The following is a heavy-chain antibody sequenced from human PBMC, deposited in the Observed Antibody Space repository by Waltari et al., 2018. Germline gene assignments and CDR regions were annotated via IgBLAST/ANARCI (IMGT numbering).Heavy chain of an antibody. CDR3: ARPTYYYDSSGYRIDP. D-gene: IGHD3-22*01. V-gene: IGHV4-39*01. Sequence: QLQLQESGPGLVKPSETLSLTCTVSGGSISSSSYYWGWIRQPPGKGLEWIGSVYYSGSTYYDPSLKSRVTISVDTSKNQFSLKLSSVTAADTAVYYCARPTYYYDSSGYRIDPWGQGTLVTVSS. J-gene: IGHJ5*02. CDR1: GGSISSSSYY. CDR2: VYYSGST.